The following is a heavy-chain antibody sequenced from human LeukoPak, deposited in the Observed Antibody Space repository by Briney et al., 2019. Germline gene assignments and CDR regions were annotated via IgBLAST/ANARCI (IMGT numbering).Heavy chain of an antibody. V-gene: IGHV1-2*02. J-gene: IGHJ6*02. Sequence: ASVKVSFKASGYTFNGYYIHWVRQAPGQGLEWMGWIHPNNGGTSYAQKFQGRVTLTRDTSISTAYMEVTRLRSDDTAVYYCARYISSAVYGMDVWGQGTTVTVSS. CDR2: IHPNNGGT. CDR1: GYTFNGYY. D-gene: IGHD6-6*01. CDR3: ARYISSAVYGMDV.